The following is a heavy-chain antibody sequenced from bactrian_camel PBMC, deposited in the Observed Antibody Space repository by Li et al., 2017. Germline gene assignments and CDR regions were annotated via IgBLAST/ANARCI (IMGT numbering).Heavy chain of an antibody. Sequence: VQLVESGGGSVQTGGSLRLSCTVSGHTTSVNCMGWFRQAPGKEREEVGTIDRYGGSAYYRRSVRGRFTISQDNAESTLYLQLNSLKTEDTAMYYCARVVAPVSLDFWGQGTQVTVS. CDR1: GHTTSVNC. CDR3: ARVVAPVSLDF. V-gene: IGHV3S54*01. CDR2: IDRYGGSA. J-gene: IGHJ4*01. D-gene: IGHD2*01.